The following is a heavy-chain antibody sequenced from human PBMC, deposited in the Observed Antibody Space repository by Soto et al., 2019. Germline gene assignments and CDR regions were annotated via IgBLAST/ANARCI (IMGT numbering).Heavy chain of an antibody. V-gene: IGHV4-39*01. CDR2: IYYSGST. D-gene: IGHD3-10*01. CDR1: GGSISSSSYY. J-gene: IGHJ3*02. CDR3: ARPGYYGSGSYRVDAFDI. Sequence: QLQLQESGPGLVKPSETLSLTCTVSGGSISSSSYYWGWIRQPPGKGLEWIGSIYYSGSTYYNPSLKRRVTISVDTSKNQFSLRLSSVTAADTAVYYCARPGYYGSGSYRVDAFDIWGQGTMVTVSS.